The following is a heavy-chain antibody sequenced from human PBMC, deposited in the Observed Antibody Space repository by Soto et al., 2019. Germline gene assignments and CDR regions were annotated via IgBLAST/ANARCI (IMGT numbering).Heavy chain of an antibody. J-gene: IGHJ6*02. CDR1: GGTFSSYA. CDR2: IIPIFGTA. CDR3: ARAGQQSYDYYYYGMDV. V-gene: IGHV1-69*01. D-gene: IGHD3-16*01. Sequence: QVQLVQSGAEVKKPGSSVKVSCKASGGTFSSYAISWVRQAPGQGLEWVGGIIPIFGTANYAQKFQGRVTITADESTSTAYMELSSLRSEDTAVYYCARAGQQSYDYYYYGMDVWGQGTTVTVSS.